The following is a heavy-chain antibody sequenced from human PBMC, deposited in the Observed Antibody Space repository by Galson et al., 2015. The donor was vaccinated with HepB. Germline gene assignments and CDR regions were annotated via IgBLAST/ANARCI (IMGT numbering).Heavy chain of an antibody. Sequence: SVKVSCKASGGTFDIYTINWVRQAPGQGLEWMGRVVPMLNIPYYTETFQGRLTITADESTSTAYMELSSLRSEDTALYYCARGDSEHFDIWGQGTMVTVSS. D-gene: IGHD1/OR15-1a*01. CDR3: ARGDSEHFDI. J-gene: IGHJ3*02. CDR1: GGTFDIYT. CDR2: VVPMLNIP. V-gene: IGHV1-69*02.